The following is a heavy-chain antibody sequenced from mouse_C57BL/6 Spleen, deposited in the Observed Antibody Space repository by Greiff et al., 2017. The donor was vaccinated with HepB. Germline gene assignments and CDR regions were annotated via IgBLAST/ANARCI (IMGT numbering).Heavy chain of an antibody. J-gene: IGHJ4*01. D-gene: IGHD2-10*01. CDR3: TRGGLPPDYYAMDY. CDR1: GFTFSSYA. Sequence: EVKVIESGEGLVKPGGSLKLSCAASGFTFSSYAMSWVRQTPEKRLEWVAYISSGGDYIYYADTVKGRFTISRDNARNTLYLQMSSLKSEDTAMYYCTRGGLPPDYYAMDYWGQGTSVTVSS. V-gene: IGHV5-9-1*02. CDR2: ISSGGDYI.